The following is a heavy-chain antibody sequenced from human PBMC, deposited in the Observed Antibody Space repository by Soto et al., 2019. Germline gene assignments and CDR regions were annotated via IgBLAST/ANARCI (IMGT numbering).Heavy chain of an antibody. CDR3: AKDLPGSGLDY. Sequence: QVQLVESGGGVVQPGRSLRLSCAASGFTFSSYGMHWVRQAPGKGLEWVAVISYDGSNKYYADSVKGRFTISRDNSKNTLYLQMSSLRAEDTAVYYCAKDLPGSGLDYWGQGTLVTVSS. J-gene: IGHJ4*02. V-gene: IGHV3-30*18. CDR1: GFTFSSYG. CDR2: ISYDGSNK. D-gene: IGHD6-19*01.